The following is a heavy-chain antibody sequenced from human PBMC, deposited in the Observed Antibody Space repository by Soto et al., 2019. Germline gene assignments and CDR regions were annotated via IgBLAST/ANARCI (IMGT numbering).Heavy chain of an antibody. Sequence: EVQLVESGGGLVQPGRSLRLSCAASGFTFDDYAMHWVRRVPGKGLEWVSSISWNSNIIGYGDSVKGLFTISRDNAKNSLYLQMNSLRPEDTALYYCAKGGPDGFCSGGRCYFDYWGQGTLVTVSS. CDR3: AKGGPDGFCSGGRCYFDY. CDR2: ISWNSNII. V-gene: IGHV3-9*01. CDR1: GFTFDDYA. D-gene: IGHD2-15*01. J-gene: IGHJ4*02.